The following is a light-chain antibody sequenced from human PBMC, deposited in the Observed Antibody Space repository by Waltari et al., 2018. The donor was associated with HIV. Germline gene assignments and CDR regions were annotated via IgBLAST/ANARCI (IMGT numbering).Light chain of an antibody. CDR1: QSISRW. J-gene: IGKJ2*01. CDR2: KAS. Sequence: DIQMTQSPSTLSASVGDRVTITCRASQSISRWLDWYQQKPGKAPKHLIYKASSLESGVSSRFSGSGSGTEFTLTIGSLQPDDFAPYYCQQYNGSPYTVGQGTKLEIK. CDR3: QQYNGSPYT. V-gene: IGKV1-5*03.